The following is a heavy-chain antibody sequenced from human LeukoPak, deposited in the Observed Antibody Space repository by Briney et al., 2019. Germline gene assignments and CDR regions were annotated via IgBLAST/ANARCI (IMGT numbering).Heavy chain of an antibody. CDR2: IYTSGST. D-gene: IGHD3-10*01. V-gene: IGHV4-61*02. J-gene: IGHJ3*02. CDR1: GVSISSGGYY. CDR3: ARGVGHSGAFDI. Sequence: SETLSLTCTVSGVSISSGGYYWSWLRQPAGQGLEWIGRIYTSGSTNYNPSLKRLVTLSVDTSKNQFSLKLSSGTAADTAVYYCARGVGHSGAFDIWGQGTMVTVPS.